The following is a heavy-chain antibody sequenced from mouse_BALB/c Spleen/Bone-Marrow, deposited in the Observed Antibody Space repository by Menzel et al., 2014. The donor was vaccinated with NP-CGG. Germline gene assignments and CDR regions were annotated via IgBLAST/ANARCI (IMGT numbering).Heavy chain of an antibody. CDR2: IDPANGNT. J-gene: IGHJ1*01. V-gene: IGHV14-3*02. CDR3: ASYYYGRYFDV. D-gene: IGHD1-1*01. Sequence: VQLQQSGAELVKPGASVKLSCTASGFNIKDTYMQWVKQRPEQGLEWIGRIDPANGNTKYDPKFQGKATITADTSSNTAYLQLSSLTSEDTAVYYCASYYYGRYFDVWGAGTRSPSPQ. CDR1: GFNIKDTY.